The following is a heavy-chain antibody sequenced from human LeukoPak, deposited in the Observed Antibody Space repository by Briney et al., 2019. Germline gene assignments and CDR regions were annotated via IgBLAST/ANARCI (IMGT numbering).Heavy chain of an antibody. J-gene: IGHJ4*02. Sequence: GGSLRLSCAASGFTFSSYSMNWFRQAPGKGLEGVGNIQPDGSGAFYVDAMRGRFTISRDNAQNSLYLQINSLRAEDTAVYYCAREDDHNTNDCWGQGTLVTVSS. D-gene: IGHD5-24*01. V-gene: IGHV3-7*01. CDR1: GFTFSSYS. CDR2: IQPDGSGA. CDR3: AREDDHNTNDC.